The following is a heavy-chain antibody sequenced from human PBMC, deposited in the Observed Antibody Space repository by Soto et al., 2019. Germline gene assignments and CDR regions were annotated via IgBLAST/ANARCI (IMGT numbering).Heavy chain of an antibody. J-gene: IGHJ4*02. CDR3: ANHLWAYDSSGYYYY. Sequence: EVQLLESGGGLVQPGGSLRLSCAASGFTFSSYAMSWVRQAPGKGLEWVSAISGSGGSTYYADSVKGRFTISRDNYKNTLYLQMNRLRVEDTAVYYCANHLWAYDSSGYYYYWGQGTLVTVSS. CDR1: GFTFSSYA. CDR2: ISGSGGST. D-gene: IGHD3-22*01. V-gene: IGHV3-23*01.